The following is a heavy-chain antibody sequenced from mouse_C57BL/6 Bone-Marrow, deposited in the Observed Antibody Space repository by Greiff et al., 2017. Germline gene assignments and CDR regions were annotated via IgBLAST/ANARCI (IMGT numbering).Heavy chain of an antibody. J-gene: IGHJ3*01. CDR2: LSSGGSYT. CDR3: ASGYGSSYVWFAY. Sequence: EVMLVESGGDLVKPGGSLKLSCAASGFTFSSYGMSWVRQTPDKRLEWVATLSSGGSYTYYPDSVKGRFTISRDNAKNTLYLQMGSLKSEDTAMYYCASGYGSSYVWFAYWGQGTLVTVSA. CDR1: GFTFSSYG. D-gene: IGHD1-1*01. V-gene: IGHV5-6*01.